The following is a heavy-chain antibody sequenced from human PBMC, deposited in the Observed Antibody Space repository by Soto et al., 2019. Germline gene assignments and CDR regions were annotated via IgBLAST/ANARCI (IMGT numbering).Heavy chain of an antibody. CDR2: IIPIFGTA. D-gene: IGHD1-1*01. J-gene: IGHJ6*02. CDR1: VGTFSSYA. V-gene: IGHV1-69*12. Sequence: QVQLVQSGAEVKKPGSSVKVSCKASVGTFSSYAISWVRQAPGQGLEWMGGIIPIFGTANYAQKFQGRVTITADESTRTAYMELSSQRSEDTAVYYCASPGGGRNYYYYGMDVWGQGTTVTVSS. CDR3: ASPGGGRNYYYYGMDV.